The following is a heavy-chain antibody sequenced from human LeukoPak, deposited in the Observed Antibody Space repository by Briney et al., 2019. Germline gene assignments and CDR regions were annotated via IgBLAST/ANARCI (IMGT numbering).Heavy chain of an antibody. CDR1: GFTFSSYS. CDR2: ISSSSSYI. CDR3: ARVQDYDFWSGKEGYVDY. V-gene: IGHV3-21*01. Sequence: PGGSLRLSCAASGFTFSSYSMNWVRQAPGKGLEWVSSISSSSSYIYYADSVKGRFTISRDNAKNSLYLQMNSLRAEDTAVYYCARVQDYDFWSGKEGYVDYWGQGTLVTVSS. J-gene: IGHJ4*02. D-gene: IGHD3-3*01.